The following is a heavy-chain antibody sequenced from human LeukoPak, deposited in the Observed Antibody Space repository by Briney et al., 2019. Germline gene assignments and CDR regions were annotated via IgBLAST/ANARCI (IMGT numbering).Heavy chain of an antibody. CDR2: INHSGST. CDR1: GGSFSGYY. D-gene: IGHD3-10*02. J-gene: IGHJ4*02. V-gene: IGHV4-34*01. CDR3: ARCSGSVPPDY. Sequence: SETLSLTCAVYGGSFSGYYWGWIRQPPGKGLEWIGEINHSGSTNYNPSLKSRVTISVDTSKNQFSLKLSSVTAADTAVYYCARCSGSVPPDYWGQGTLVTVSS.